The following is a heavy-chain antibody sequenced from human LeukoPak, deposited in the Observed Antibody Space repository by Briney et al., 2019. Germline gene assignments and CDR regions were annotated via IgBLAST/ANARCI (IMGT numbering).Heavy chain of an antibody. V-gene: IGHV4-59*08. J-gene: IGHJ4*02. CDR3: VRLLYYYESSGFDY. CDR2: IYYNGST. Sequence: SESLSLTCTVSGCTMRSYHWSWIRQPPGKGLEWIGYIYYNGSTNYKPYLKSRVTISVDTSKNQFSLKLSSVTAADTAVYYCVRLLYYYESSGFDYWGEGTLVTVSS. D-gene: IGHD3-22*01. CDR1: GCTMRSYH.